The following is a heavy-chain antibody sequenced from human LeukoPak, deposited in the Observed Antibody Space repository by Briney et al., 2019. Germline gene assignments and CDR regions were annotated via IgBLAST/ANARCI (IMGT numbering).Heavy chain of an antibody. D-gene: IGHD3-22*01. J-gene: IGHJ4*02. CDR1: GFTFSSYS. CDR2: ISSSSSYI. V-gene: IGHV3-21*01. Sequence: GGSLRLSCAASGFTFSSYSMNWVRQAPGKGLEWVPSISSSSSYIYYADSVKGRFTISRDNAKNSLYLQMNSLRAEDTAVYYCARMYYYDSSGYYPPTIQGYYFDYWGQGTLVTVSS. CDR3: ARMYYYDSSGYYPPTIQGYYFDY.